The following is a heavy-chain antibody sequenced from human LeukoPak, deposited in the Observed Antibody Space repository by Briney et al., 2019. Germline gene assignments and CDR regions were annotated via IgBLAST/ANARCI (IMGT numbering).Heavy chain of an antibody. CDR2: INASGTT. J-gene: IGHJ4*02. V-gene: IGHV4-4*07. Sequence: SETLSLTCSVSGGSISDYYWTWIRQPAGKGLEWIGRINASGTTRYNPSLKSRLAMSVDTSKNQFSLNLSSVTAADTAVYYCASRKLGNDYWGQGTLVTVSS. D-gene: IGHD7-27*01. CDR1: GGSISDYY. CDR3: ASRKLGNDY.